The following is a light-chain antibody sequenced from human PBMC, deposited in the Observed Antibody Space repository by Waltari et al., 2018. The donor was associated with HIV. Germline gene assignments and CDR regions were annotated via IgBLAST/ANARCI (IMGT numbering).Light chain of an antibody. CDR3: CSHAGNFIFV. CDR1: STYVDTF. Sequence: QSALTQPHSVSGSPGQSLTISCTGTSTYVDTFVSWDQQHPGKAPKVIIFDVNKRPSGFPDRFSGSKSGNTASLTISGLQAEDEADYYCCSHAGNFIFVFGTGTKVTVL. CDR2: DVN. J-gene: IGLJ1*01. V-gene: IGLV2-11*01.